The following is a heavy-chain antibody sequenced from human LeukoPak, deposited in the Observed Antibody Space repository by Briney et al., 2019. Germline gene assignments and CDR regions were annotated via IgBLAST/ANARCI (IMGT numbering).Heavy chain of an antibody. CDR2: IYYSGST. D-gene: IGHD3-22*01. Sequence: PSETLSLTCTVSGGSISSYYWSWIRQPPGKGLEWIGYIYYSGSTNYNPSLKSRVTISVDTSKNQFSLNLSSVTAADTAVYYCARGVRWLYYFDYWGQGTLVTVSS. CDR1: GGSISSYY. CDR3: ARGVRWLYYFDY. V-gene: IGHV4-59*01. J-gene: IGHJ4*02.